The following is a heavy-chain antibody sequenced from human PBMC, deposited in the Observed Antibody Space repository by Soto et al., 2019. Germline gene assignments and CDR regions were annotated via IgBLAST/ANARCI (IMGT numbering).Heavy chain of an antibody. J-gene: IGHJ6*03. CDR2: IYYSGST. CDR3: ARDRGGRRPVGLGDYYMDV. V-gene: IGHV4-31*03. D-gene: IGHD3-10*01. CDR1: GGSISSGGYY. Sequence: PSETLSLTCTVSGGSISSGGYYWSWIRQHPGKGLEWIGYIYYSGSTYYNPSLKSRVTISVDTSKNQFSLKLSSVTAADTAVYYCARDRGGRRPVGLGDYYMDVWGKGTTVTVSS.